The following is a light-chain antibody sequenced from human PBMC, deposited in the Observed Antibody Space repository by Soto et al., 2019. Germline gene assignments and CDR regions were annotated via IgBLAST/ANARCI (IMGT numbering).Light chain of an antibody. CDR2: EDN. V-gene: IGLV6-57*02. Sequence: NFMLTQPHSVSESPGKTVIISCTGSSGSIASNYVQWYQQRPGSAPTTVMYEDNQRPSGVPDRFSGSIDSSSNSASLTISGLKTEDEADYYCQSYDSTNLPVFGGGTQLTVL. J-gene: IGLJ7*01. CDR1: SGSIASNY. CDR3: QSYDSTNLPV.